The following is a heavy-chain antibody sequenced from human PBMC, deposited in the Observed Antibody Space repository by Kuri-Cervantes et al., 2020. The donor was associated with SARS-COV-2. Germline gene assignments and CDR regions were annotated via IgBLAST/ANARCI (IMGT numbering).Heavy chain of an antibody. CDR2: ISYDGSNK. CDR1: GFTFSSYA. V-gene: IGHV3-30*07. Sequence: GGSLRLSCAASGFTFSSYAMHWVRQAPGKGLEWVAVISYDGSNKYYADSVKGRFTISRDNSKNTLYLQMNSLRAEDTAVYYCAKDLGQVVAATFGPWGQGTLVTVSS. D-gene: IGHD2-15*01. CDR3: AKDLGQVVAATFGP. J-gene: IGHJ5*02.